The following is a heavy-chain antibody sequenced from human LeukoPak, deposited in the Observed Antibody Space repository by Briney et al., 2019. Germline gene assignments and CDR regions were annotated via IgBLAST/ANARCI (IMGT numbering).Heavy chain of an antibody. CDR2: ISSSSSYI. CDR3: ARAHNWKYGTFDY. J-gene: IGHJ4*02. V-gene: IGHV3-21*01. Sequence: PGGSLRLSCAASGFTFSSYSMNWVRQAPGKGLEWVSCISSSSSYIYYADSVKGRFTVSRDNAKNSLYLQMNSLRVEDTAVYYCARAHNWKYGTFDYWGQGTLVTVSS. CDR1: GFTFSSYS. D-gene: IGHD1-7*01.